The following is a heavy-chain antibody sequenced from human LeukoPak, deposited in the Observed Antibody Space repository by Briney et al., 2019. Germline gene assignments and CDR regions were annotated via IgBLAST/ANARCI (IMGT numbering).Heavy chain of an antibody. CDR3: ARDSPTTGYSSGWYEDDAFDI. J-gene: IGHJ3*02. Sequence: SETLSLTCTVSGGSVSSGSYYWSWIRQPPGQGLEWIGYIYYSGSTNYNPSLKSRVTISVDTSKNQFSLKLSSVTAADTAVYYCARDSPTTGYSSGWYEDDAFDIWGQGTMVTVSS. CDR1: GGSVSSGSYY. D-gene: IGHD6-19*01. V-gene: IGHV4-61*01. CDR2: IYYSGST.